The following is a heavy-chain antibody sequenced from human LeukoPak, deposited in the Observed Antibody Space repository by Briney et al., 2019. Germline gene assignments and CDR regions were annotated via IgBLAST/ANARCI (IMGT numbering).Heavy chain of an antibody. D-gene: IGHD3-22*01. Sequence: GGSLRLSCAASGFTFSSYSMNWVRQAPGKGLEWVSSISSSSSYLYSADSVKGRFTISRDNAKNSLYLQMNSLRAEDTAVYYCARRGNSGYDSSGAGKSTGYYYYMDVWGKGTTVTVSS. CDR2: ISSSSSYL. CDR3: ARRGNSGYDSSGAGKSTGYYYYMDV. CDR1: GFTFSSYS. V-gene: IGHV3-21*01. J-gene: IGHJ6*03.